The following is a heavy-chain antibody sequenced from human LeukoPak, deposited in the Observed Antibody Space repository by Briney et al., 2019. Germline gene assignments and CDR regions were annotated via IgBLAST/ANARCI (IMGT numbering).Heavy chain of an antibody. V-gene: IGHV6-1*01. J-gene: IGHJ4*02. CDR2: TYYRSKWYN. CDR3: ARDGYYDSSGYYYPLDY. CDR1: GGSISSYY. D-gene: IGHD3-22*01. Sequence: SETLSLTCTVSGGSISSYYWNWIRQSPSRGLEWLGRTYYRSKWYNDYAVSVKSRITINPDTSKNQFSLQLNSVTPEDTAVYYCARDGYYDSSGYYYPLDYWGQGTLVTVSS.